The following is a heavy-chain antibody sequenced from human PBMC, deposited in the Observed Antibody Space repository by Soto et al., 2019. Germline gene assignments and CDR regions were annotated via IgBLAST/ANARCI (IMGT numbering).Heavy chain of an antibody. V-gene: IGHV4-59*01. CDR3: ARAPFCTNGVCPDGMDV. J-gene: IGHJ6*02. D-gene: IGHD2-8*01. CDR1: GGSISSYY. CDR2: IYYSGST. Sequence: SETLSLTCTVSGGSISSYYWSWIRQPPGKGLEWIGYIYYSGSTNYNPSLKSRVTISVDTSKNQFSLKLSSVTAADTAVYYCARAPFCTNGVCPDGMDVWGQGTTVT.